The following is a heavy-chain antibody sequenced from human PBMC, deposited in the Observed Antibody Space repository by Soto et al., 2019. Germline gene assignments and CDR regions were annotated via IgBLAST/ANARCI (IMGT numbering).Heavy chain of an antibody. V-gene: IGHV1-3*01. CDR3: ARSLMVYAKPTRPYGMAV. CDR2: INAGNGNT. CDR1: GYTFTSYA. D-gene: IGHD2-8*01. Sequence: ASVKVSCKASGYTFTSYAMHWVRQAPGQRLEWMGWINAGNGNTKYSQKFQGRVTITRDTSASTAYMELSSLRSEDTAVYYCARSLMVYAKPTRPYGMAVWGQGTTVTVSS. J-gene: IGHJ6*02.